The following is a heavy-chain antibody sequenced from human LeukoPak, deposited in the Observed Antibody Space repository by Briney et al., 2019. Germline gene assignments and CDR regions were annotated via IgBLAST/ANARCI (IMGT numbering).Heavy chain of an antibody. CDR1: GFTFSDYT. Sequence: GGSLRLSCAASGFTFSDYTMNWVRQAPGKGLEWVSFISTSGNTMYYADSVKGRFTISRDNAKNTLYLQMNSLRIEDTAVYYCARDLGGAAAETRGGQGTLVTVSS. CDR3: ARDLGGAAAETR. D-gene: IGHD6-13*01. CDR2: ISTSGNTM. J-gene: IGHJ4*02. V-gene: IGHV3-48*04.